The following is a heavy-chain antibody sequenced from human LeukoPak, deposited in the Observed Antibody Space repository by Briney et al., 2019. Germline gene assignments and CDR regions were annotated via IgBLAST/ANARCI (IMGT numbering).Heavy chain of an antibody. Sequence: EASVKVSCKASGYTFTSYDINWVRQATGQGLEWMGWMNPNSGNTGYAQKFQGRVTMTRNTSISTAYMELSSLRSEDTAMYYCARGVRGITIYGVVTAYYFDYWGQGTLVIVSS. CDR3: ARGVRGITIYGVVTAYYFDY. CDR2: MNPNSGNT. D-gene: IGHD3-3*01. J-gene: IGHJ4*02. V-gene: IGHV1-8*01. CDR1: GYTFTSYD.